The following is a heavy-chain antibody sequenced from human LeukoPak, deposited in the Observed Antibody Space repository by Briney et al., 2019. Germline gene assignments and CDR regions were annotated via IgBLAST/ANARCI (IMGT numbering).Heavy chain of an antibody. V-gene: IGHV4-4*02. J-gene: IGHJ4*02. D-gene: IGHD5-18*01. CDR1: GGSISSSNW. Sequence: TSETLSLTCAVSGGSISSSNWWSWVRQPPGKGLEWIGSIYHSGSTYYNPSLKSRVTISVDTSKNQFSLKLSSVTPADTAVYYCARDLNVDTATDYWGQGTLVTVSS. CDR2: IYHSGST. CDR3: ARDLNVDTATDY.